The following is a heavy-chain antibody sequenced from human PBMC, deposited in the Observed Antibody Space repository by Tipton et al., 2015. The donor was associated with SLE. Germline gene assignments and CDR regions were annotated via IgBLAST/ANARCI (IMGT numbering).Heavy chain of an antibody. CDR1: GFTFSSYS. D-gene: IGHD6-13*01. CDR3: ASSSSWGDAFDI. Sequence: SLRLSCAASGFTFSSYSMNWVRQAPGKGLEWVSSISSSSSYIYYADSVKGRFTISRDNAKNSLYLQMNSLRAEDTAVYYCASSSSWGDAFDIWGQGTMVTVSS. CDR2: ISSSSSYI. J-gene: IGHJ3*02. V-gene: IGHV3-21*01.